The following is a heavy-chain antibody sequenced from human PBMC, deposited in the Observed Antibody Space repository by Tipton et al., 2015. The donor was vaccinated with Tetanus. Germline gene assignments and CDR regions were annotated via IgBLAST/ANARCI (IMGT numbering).Heavy chain of an antibody. J-gene: IGHJ4*02. Sequence: TLSLTCTVSGGSISSSSYYWGWIRQPPGKGLEWIGSMSYSGRTYYNPSLKSRVTISVDTSKNQFSLKLSSVTAADTAVYYCARPIKQWLVPVDSWGQGTLVTVSS. CDR2: MSYSGRT. CDR3: ARPIKQWLVPVDS. V-gene: IGHV4-39*01. CDR1: GGSISSSSYY. D-gene: IGHD6-19*01.